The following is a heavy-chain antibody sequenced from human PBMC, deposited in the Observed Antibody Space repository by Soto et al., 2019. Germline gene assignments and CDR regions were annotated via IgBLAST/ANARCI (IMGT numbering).Heavy chain of an antibody. V-gene: IGHV1-18*01. D-gene: IGHD3-10*01. Sequence: ASVKVSCKASGYTFINYAISWVRQAPGQGLEWMGWISPYNGDTNYAQNFQGRFTMTTDTSTSTAYMDLRSLTSDDTAVYFCAREAGSGSYYPFDYWGQGTLVTVSS. CDR2: ISPYNGDT. CDR3: AREAGSGSYYPFDY. CDR1: GYTFINYA. J-gene: IGHJ4*02.